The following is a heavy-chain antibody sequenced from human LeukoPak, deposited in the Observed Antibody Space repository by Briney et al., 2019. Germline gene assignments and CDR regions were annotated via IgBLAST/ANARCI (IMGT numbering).Heavy chain of an antibody. Sequence: SETLSLTCTVSGGSISSYYWSWIRQPAGRGLEWIGRIHSSGSTNYNPSLKSRVIMSVDTPKNQISLRLTSVTAADTAVYYCARKGVLDIWGQGTMVTVSS. D-gene: IGHD2-8*01. J-gene: IGHJ3*02. V-gene: IGHV4-4*07. CDR3: ARKGVLDI. CDR2: IHSSGST. CDR1: GGSISSYY.